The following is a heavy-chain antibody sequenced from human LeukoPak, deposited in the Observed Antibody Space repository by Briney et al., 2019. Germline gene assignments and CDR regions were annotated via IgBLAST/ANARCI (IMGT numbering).Heavy chain of an antibody. CDR1: GYTFTSYG. V-gene: IGHV1-69*04. D-gene: IGHD6-13*01. J-gene: IGHJ4*02. CDR2: IIPILGIA. CDR3: ARDAAAGSENFDY. Sequence: ASVKVSCKASGYTFTSYGISWVRQAPGQGLEWMGRIIPILGIANYAQKFQGRVTITADKSTSTAYMELSSLRSEDTAVYYCARDAAAGSENFDYWGQGTLVTVSS.